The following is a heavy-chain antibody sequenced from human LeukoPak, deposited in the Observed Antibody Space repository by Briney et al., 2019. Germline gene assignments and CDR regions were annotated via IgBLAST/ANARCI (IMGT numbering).Heavy chain of an antibody. CDR3: ARVFNLVGFDY. J-gene: IGHJ4*02. Sequence: GRSLRLSCAASGFTFSSYAMHWVRQAPGKGLEWVAVISYDGSNKYYADSVKGRFTIFRDNARDSLDLQMNSLRAGDTAVYYCARVFNLVGFDYWGQGILATVSS. CDR2: ISYDGSNK. D-gene: IGHD2-8*02. V-gene: IGHV3-30*04. CDR1: GFTFSSYA.